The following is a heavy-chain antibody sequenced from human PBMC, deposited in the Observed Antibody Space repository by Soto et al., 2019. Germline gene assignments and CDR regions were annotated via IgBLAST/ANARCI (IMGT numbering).Heavy chain of an antibody. J-gene: IGHJ5*02. D-gene: IGHD2-15*01. CDR3: AKFYGGKSAHTYTIDP. Sequence: EVQLLESGGDLVQPGGSLRLSCAASGFTFSTYAMSWVRQAPGKGLEWVSTINTSGGSTYYADSVKGRFTISRDNSKNTLYLQMNSLRPEDTAVEYCAKFYGGKSAHTYTIDPWGQGTLVTVSS. V-gene: IGHV3-23*01. CDR1: GFTFSTYA. CDR2: INTSGGST.